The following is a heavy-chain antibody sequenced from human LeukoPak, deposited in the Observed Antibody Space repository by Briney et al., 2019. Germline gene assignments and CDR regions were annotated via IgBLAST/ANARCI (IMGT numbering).Heavy chain of an antibody. CDR2: ISPYNGNA. V-gene: IGHV1-18*01. CDR3: VRDGYVDL. D-gene: IGHD6-13*01. J-gene: IGHJ2*01. CDR1: GYTFTSYG. Sequence: ASVKVSCKASGYTFTSYGLAWVRQAPGQGLEWIGWISPYNGNADYAQDLQGRVTMTTDTSTSTAYMELRSLRSDDTGAYYCVRDGYVDLWGRGTLVTVSS.